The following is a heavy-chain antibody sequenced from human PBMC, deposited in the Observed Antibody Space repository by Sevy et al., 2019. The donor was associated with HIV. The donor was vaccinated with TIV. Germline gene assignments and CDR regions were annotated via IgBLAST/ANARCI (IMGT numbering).Heavy chain of an antibody. Sequence: GGSLRLSCAASGFSFSIYWMSWVRQAPGKGLEWVATMKQDGSEEDYVDSVKGRFTISRDNAKNSLFLQRNSLSAEDTVVYYCVREGLGGYSYSLDYWGHGTLVTVSS. CDR3: VREGLGGYSYSLDY. CDR1: GFSFSIYW. D-gene: IGHD5-18*01. V-gene: IGHV3-7*01. J-gene: IGHJ4*01. CDR2: MKQDGSEE.